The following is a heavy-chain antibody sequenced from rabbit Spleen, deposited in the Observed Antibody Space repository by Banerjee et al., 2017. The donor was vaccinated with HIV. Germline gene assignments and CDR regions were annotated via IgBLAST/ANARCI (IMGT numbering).Heavy chain of an antibody. Sequence: QEQLVESGGGLVKPEGSLKLTCTASGFSFSSSYYMCWVRQAPGKGLEWIGCIDSGSSGNTYYANWAKGRSTISKTSSTTVSLQMTSLTAADTAIYFCARGTDNSGTTGAVNPPDAFDPWGPGTLVTVS. CDR2: IDSGSSGNT. CDR1: GFSFSSSYY. V-gene: IGHV1S45*01. J-gene: IGHJ2*01. D-gene: IGHD7-1*01. CDR3: ARGTDNSGTTGAVNPPDAFDP.